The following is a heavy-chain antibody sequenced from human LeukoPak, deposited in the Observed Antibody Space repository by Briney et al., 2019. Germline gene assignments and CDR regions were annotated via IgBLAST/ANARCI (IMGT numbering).Heavy chain of an antibody. CDR2: IRQDGGEK. Sequence: GGSLRLSXAVSGFTFSSYWMNWVRQAPGKGLEWVASIRQDGGEKSYVDSVKGRFTISRDNTKNSLYLQMSSLRAEDTAVYYCARDGTAAGLYFDLWDQGTLVTVSS. CDR1: GFTFSSYW. V-gene: IGHV3-7*01. J-gene: IGHJ4*01. D-gene: IGHD6-13*01. CDR3: ARDGTAAGLYFDL.